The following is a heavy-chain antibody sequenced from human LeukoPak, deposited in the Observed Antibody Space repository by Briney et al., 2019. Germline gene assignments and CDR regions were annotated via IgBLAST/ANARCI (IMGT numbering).Heavy chain of an antibody. D-gene: IGHD3-10*01. CDR1: GGSFSGYY. CDR3: ASTQTPRGVYYYYYMDV. Sequence: SETLSLTCAVYGGSFSGYYWSWIRQPPGKGLEWIGEINHSGSTNYNPSLKSRVTISVDTSKNQFSLKLSSVTAADTAVYYCASTQTPRGVYYYYYMDVWGKGTTVTISS. V-gene: IGHV4-34*01. J-gene: IGHJ6*03. CDR2: INHSGST.